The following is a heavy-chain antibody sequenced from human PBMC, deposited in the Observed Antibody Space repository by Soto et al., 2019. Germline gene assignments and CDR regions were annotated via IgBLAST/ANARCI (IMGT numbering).Heavy chain of an antibody. V-gene: IGHV1-18*01. CDR2: ISLFSDGT. Sequence: QVQLVQSGGEVKRPGASVKVSCKTSGYTFSNYGITWVRQAPGQPLEWLGWISLFSDGTNYAQKFQGRVSMTTNTYTTTAYMELRSLKSDVTAVYYCARVVPGAEAWFGPWGQGTLVTVSS. CDR3: ARVVPGAEAWFGP. CDR1: GYTFSNYG. J-gene: IGHJ5*02. D-gene: IGHD2-2*01.